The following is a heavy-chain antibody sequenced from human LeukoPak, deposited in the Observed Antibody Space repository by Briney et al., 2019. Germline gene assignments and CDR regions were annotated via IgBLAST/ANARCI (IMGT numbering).Heavy chain of an antibody. CDR3: ASGRGRWLQIDY. J-gene: IGHJ4*02. CDR2: IIPIFGTA. D-gene: IGHD5-24*01. V-gene: IGHV1-69*13. CDR1: GYTFTSYG. Sequence: SVKVSCKASGYTFTSYGVSWVRQAPGQGLEWMGGIIPIFGTANYAQKFQGRVTITADESTSTAYMELSSLRSEDTAVYYCASGRGRWLQIDYWGQGTLVTVSS.